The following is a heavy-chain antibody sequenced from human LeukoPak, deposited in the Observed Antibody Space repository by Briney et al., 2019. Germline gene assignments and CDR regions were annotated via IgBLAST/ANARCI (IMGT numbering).Heavy chain of an antibody. D-gene: IGHD3-10*01. CDR3: ARRFGQLLYPLDY. CDR2: ISGSGSDT. V-gene: IGHV3-21*01. Sequence: GGSLRLSCVASGFTFSSYRMSWVRQAPGKGLDWVSSISGSGSDTYYADSVKGRFTVSRDNAKNSLFLQMSSLRAEDTAVYYCARRFGQLLYPLDYWGQGTLLTVSS. J-gene: IGHJ4*02. CDR1: GFTFSSYR.